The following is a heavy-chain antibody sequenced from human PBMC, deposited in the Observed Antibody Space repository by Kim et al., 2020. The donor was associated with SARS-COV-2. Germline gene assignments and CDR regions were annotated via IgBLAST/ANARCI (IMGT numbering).Heavy chain of an antibody. Sequence: GGSLRLSCAASGFTFSNAWMSWVRQAPGKGLEWVGRIKSKTDGGTTDYAAPVKGRFTISRDDSKNTLYLQMNSLKTEDTAVYYCTTDLLPSGYYYDSSGYYTGHWYFDLWGRGTLVTVSS. CDR2: IKSKTDGGTT. D-gene: IGHD3-22*01. V-gene: IGHV3-15*01. J-gene: IGHJ2*01. CDR3: TTDLLPSGYYYDSSGYYTGHWYFDL. CDR1: GFTFSNAW.